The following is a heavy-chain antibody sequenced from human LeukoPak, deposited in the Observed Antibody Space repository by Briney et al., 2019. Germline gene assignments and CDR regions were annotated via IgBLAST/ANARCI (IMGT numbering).Heavy chain of an antibody. Sequence: ASVKVSCKASGYTFTSYGISWVRQAPGQGLEWMGWISAYNGNTNYAQKLQGRVTMTTDTSTSTAYMELRSLRSDDTAVYYCARDRDWLSHDAFDIWGQGTMVTGSS. CDR1: GYTFTSYG. CDR3: ARDRDWLSHDAFDI. J-gene: IGHJ3*02. V-gene: IGHV1-18*04. D-gene: IGHD3/OR15-3a*01. CDR2: ISAYNGNT.